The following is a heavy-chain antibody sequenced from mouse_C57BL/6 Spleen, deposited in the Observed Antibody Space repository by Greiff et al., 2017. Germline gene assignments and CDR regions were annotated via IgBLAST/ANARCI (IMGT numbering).Heavy chain of an antibody. CDR1: GYTFTSYW. D-gene: IGHD1-1*01. Sequence: QVQLQQPGAELVKPGASVKLSCKASGYTFTSYWMHWVKQRPGQGLEWIGMIHPNSGSTNYNEKFKSKATLTVDKSSSTAYMQLSSLTSEDSAVYYCAKGTTVVATGDSFDYWGQGTTLTVSS. CDR3: AKGTTVVATGDSFDY. J-gene: IGHJ2*01. CDR2: IHPNSGST. V-gene: IGHV1-64*01.